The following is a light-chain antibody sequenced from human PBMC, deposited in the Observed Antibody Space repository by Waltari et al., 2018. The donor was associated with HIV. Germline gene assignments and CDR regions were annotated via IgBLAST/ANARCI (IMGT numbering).Light chain of an antibody. J-gene: IGKJ3*01. V-gene: IGKV1-39*01. CDR1: QKINRY. Sequence: IQMPQSPSALSASVGDTVTITCRASQKINRYLNWYQKKVGEAPRLLVYGASSLQSGVPARFRGSGSGSEYKLTISNLQSEDFASYFCQQSYGAPFTFGPGSTV. CDR2: GAS. CDR3: QQSYGAPFT.